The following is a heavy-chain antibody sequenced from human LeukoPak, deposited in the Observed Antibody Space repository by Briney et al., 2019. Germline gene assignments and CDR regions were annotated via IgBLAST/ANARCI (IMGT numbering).Heavy chain of an antibody. CDR3: ARRTTKKNYSDFILDY. D-gene: IGHD4-11*01. CDR1: GFIFSHYG. CDR2: ITSRSTT. Sequence: GGSLRLSCAASGFIFSHYGMNWVRQAPGKGLEWVSGITSRSTTYYADSVKGRFTISRDNSKNTLYLQMNSLRAEDTAVYYCARRTTKKNYSDFILDYWGQGTLVTVSS. J-gene: IGHJ4*02. V-gene: IGHV3-23*01.